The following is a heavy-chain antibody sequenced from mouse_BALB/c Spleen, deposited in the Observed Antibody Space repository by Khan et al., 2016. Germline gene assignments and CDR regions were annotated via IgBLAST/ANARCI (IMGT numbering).Heavy chain of an antibody. J-gene: IGHJ3*01. Sequence: EVELVESGGGLVKPGGSLKLSCAASGSTFSDYYMYWVRQTPEKRLEWVATISDGGSYTYYPDSVKGRFTISRDNAKNNLYLQMSSLKSEDTAMYYWAREGLRRGLAYWGQGTLVTVSA. CDR1: GSTFSDYY. D-gene: IGHD2-4*01. V-gene: IGHV5-4*02. CDR2: ISDGGSYT. CDR3: AREGLRRGLAY.